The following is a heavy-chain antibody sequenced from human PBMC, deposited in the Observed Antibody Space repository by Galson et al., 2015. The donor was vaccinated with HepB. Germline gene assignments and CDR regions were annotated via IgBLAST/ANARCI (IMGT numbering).Heavy chain of an antibody. CDR1: GFTFSSYS. J-gene: IGHJ4*02. V-gene: IGHV3-21*01. CDR3: ARGLPTMAASYFDY. CDR2: ISSSSSYI. Sequence: SLRLSCAASGFTFSSYSMNWVRQAPGKGLEWVSSISSSSSYIYYADSVKGRFTISRDNPKNSLYLQMNSLRAEDTAVYYCARGLPTMAASYFDYWGQGTLVTVSS. D-gene: IGHD3-10*01.